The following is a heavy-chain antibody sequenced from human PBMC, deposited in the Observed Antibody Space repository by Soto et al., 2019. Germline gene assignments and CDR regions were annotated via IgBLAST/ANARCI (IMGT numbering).Heavy chain of an antibody. J-gene: IGHJ4*02. Sequence: QVQLVQSGAEVKKPGSSVKVSCKASGGTFSSYTISWVRQAPGQGLEWMGRIIPILGIANYAQKFQGRVTITADKSTSTASMELSSVRTEDMAVYYCAATRFYGTGSYYPYLVDYWGQGTLVTVSS. CDR3: AATRFYGTGSYYPYLVDY. D-gene: IGHD3-10*01. CDR2: IIPILGIA. CDR1: GGTFSSYT. V-gene: IGHV1-69*02.